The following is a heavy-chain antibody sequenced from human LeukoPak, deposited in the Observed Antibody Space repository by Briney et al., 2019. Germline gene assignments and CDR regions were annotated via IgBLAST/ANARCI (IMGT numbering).Heavy chain of an antibody. J-gene: IGHJ3*02. CDR1: GFTFSSYD. D-gene: IGHD3-22*01. V-gene: IGHV3-13*01. CDR3: ARVTKDYYDSSGYSPAGAFDI. Sequence: GGSLRLSCAASGFTFSSYDMHWVRQATGKGLEWVSAIGTAGDTYYPGSVKGRFTISRENAKNSLYLQMNSLRAGDTAVYYCARVTKDYYDSSGYSPAGAFDIWGQGTMVTVSS. CDR2: IGTAGDT.